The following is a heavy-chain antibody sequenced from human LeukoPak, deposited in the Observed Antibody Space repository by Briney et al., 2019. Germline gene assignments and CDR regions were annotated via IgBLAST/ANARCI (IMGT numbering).Heavy chain of an antibody. CDR1: GFTSSSYG. CDR2: IWYDGSNK. V-gene: IGHV3-33*01. Sequence: GGSLRLSCAASGFTSSSYGMHWVRQAPGKGLEWVAVIWYDGSNKYYADSVKGRFTISRDNSKNTLYLQMNSLRAEDTAVYYCARAYYDFWSGPGYWGQGTLVTVSS. CDR3: ARAYYDFWSGPGY. D-gene: IGHD3-3*01. J-gene: IGHJ4*02.